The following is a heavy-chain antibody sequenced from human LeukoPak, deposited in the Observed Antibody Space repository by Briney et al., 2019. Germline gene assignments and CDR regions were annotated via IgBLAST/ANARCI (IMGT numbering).Heavy chain of an antibody. D-gene: IGHD6-13*01. Sequence: PSGTLSLTCAVSGGSISSSNWWSWVRQPPGKGLEWIGETYHSGSTNYNPSLKSRVTISADKSKNQFSLKLSSVTAADTAVYYCASPGYSSSWYRPYYYYGMDVWGKGTTVTVSS. V-gene: IGHV4-4*02. CDR3: ASPGYSSSWYRPYYYYGMDV. CDR2: TYHSGST. CDR1: GGSISSSNW. J-gene: IGHJ6*04.